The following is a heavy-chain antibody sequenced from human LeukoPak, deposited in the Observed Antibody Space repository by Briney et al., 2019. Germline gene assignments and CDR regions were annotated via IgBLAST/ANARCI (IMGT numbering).Heavy chain of an antibody. CDR3: AHFHSSGSYGMDV. CDR2: IFSNDDE. V-gene: IGHV2-5*01. J-gene: IGHJ6*02. CDR1: GFSLSTTGVG. D-gene: IGHD6-19*01. Sequence: ESGPTLVNPTQTLTLTCTFSGFSLSTTGVGVGWIRQPPGKALEWLALIFSNDDERYSTSQKTRLTITKDTSKNQVVLTMTNMDPMDTATYYCAHFHSSGSYGMDVWGQGTTVTVSS.